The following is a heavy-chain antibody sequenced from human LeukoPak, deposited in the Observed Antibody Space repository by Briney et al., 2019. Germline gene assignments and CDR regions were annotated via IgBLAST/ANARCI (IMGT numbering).Heavy chain of an antibody. CDR2: IYYSGST. Sequence: SETLSLTCTVSGGSISSYYWSWIRQPPGKGLEWIGYIYYSGSTNYNPSLKSRVTISVDTSKNQFSLKLSSVTAADTAVYYCARRWRYSSSLIDYWGQGTLVTVSS. CDR3: ARRWRYSSSLIDY. D-gene: IGHD6-13*01. V-gene: IGHV4-59*12. J-gene: IGHJ4*02. CDR1: GGSISSYY.